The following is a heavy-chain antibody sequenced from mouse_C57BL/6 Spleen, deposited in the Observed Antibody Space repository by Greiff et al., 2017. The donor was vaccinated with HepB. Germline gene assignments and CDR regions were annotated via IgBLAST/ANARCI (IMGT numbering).Heavy chain of an antibody. CDR2: INPSTGGT. CDR1: GYSFTGYY. J-gene: IGHJ4*01. V-gene: IGHV1-42*01. Sequence: VQLQQSGPELVKPGASVKISCKASGYSFTGYYMNWVKQSPEKSLEWIGEINPSTGGTTYNQKFKAKATLTVDKSSSTAYMQLKGLTSEDSAVYYCARGGYGNYFFYAMDYWGQGTSVTVSS. D-gene: IGHD2-1*01. CDR3: ARGGYGNYFFYAMDY.